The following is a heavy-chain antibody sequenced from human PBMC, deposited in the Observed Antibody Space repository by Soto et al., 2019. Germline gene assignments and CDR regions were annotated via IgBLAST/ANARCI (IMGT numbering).Heavy chain of an antibody. CDR2: IYWDDDK. CDR1: GFSLSTSGVG. Sequence: QITLKESGPTLVKPTQTLTLTCTFSGFSLSTSGVGVGWIRQPPGKALEWLALIYWDDDKRYSPSLKSRLTITTDTSKNQVALTMTNMDPVDPASYYCAHSDSRAWSGGYWGQGTLVTVSS. D-gene: IGHD3-22*01. V-gene: IGHV2-5*02. J-gene: IGHJ4*02. CDR3: AHSDSRAWSGGY.